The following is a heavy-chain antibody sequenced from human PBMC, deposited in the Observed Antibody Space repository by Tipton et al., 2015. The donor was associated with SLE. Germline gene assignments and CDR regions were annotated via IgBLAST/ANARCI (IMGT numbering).Heavy chain of an antibody. CDR2: ISHDGNMK. CDR3: ARAGPYSRSSKFDY. J-gene: IGHJ4*02. V-gene: IGHV3-30*04. CDR1: GFTFSMFS. D-gene: IGHD6-6*01. Sequence: QLVQSGGGVVQPGRSLRLSCATSGFTFSMFSMHWVRQAPGKGLEWVAIISHDGNMKYYVDAVKGRFSISRDNSEKTLWLQMNSLRADDTAVYYCARAGPYSRSSKFDYWGQGTLVTVSS.